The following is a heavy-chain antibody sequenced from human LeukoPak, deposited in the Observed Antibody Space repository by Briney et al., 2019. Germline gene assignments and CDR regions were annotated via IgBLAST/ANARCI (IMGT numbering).Heavy chain of an antibody. V-gene: IGHV1-24*01. CDR1: GYTLTELS. D-gene: IGHD6-13*01. CDR3: ATVIAAAGAPYD. CDR2: FDPEDGET. Sequence: ASVKVSCKVSGYTLTELSMHWVRQAPGKGLEWMGGFDPEDGETIYAQKFQGRVTMTEDTSTDTAYMELSSLRSEDTAVYYCATVIAAAGAPYDWGQGTLVTVSS. J-gene: IGHJ4*02.